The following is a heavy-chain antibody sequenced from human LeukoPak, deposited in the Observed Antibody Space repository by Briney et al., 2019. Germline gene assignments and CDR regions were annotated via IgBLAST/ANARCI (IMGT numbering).Heavy chain of an antibody. J-gene: IGHJ4*02. CDR1: GFTFSSYG. Sequence: GGSLRLSCAASGFTFSSYGMSWVRQAPGKGLEWVSAISGSGGSTYYADSVKGRFTISRDNSKNTLYLQMNRLRAEDTALYYCAKLRGYSEIWGQGTLVTVSS. CDR3: AKLRGYSEI. V-gene: IGHV3-23*01. D-gene: IGHD5-12*01. CDR2: ISGSGGST.